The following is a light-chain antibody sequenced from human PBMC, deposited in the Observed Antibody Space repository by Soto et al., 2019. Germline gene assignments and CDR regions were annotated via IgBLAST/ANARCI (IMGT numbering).Light chain of an antibody. Sequence: DIKMTQSPSSLYASVGDRVTITCRASQGISTYLNWYQQKQGKAPKLVIYAASSLQSGVPSRFSGSVSGTEGTITISSLKKDDGSTYYCQQSNSYFWTFGQGTKVDI. J-gene: IGKJ1*01. V-gene: IGKV1-16*01. CDR3: QQSNSYFWT. CDR2: AAS. CDR1: QGISTY.